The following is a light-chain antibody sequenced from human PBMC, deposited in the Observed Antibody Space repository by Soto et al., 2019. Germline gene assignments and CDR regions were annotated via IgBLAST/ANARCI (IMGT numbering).Light chain of an antibody. CDR2: AAS. V-gene: IGKV1-39*01. CDR3: QQTYTAPET. Sequence: DIQMTQSPSSLSAFVGDRVTITCRASQSINVYLNWYRQKPGTAPKLLIYAASSLQSGVPSRFSGSGSGTDFTLTIRSLQPEDFATYYCQQTYTAPETFGQGTKVDIK. J-gene: IGKJ1*01. CDR1: QSINVY.